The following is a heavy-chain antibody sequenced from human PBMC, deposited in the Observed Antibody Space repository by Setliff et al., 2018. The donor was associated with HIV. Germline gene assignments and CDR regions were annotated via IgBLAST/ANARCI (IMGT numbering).Heavy chain of an antibody. J-gene: IGHJ6*02. CDR2: ISGLGGGTI. D-gene: IGHD6-13*01. V-gene: IGHV3-48*01. Sequence: GGSLRLSCAASGFTFDSYSIIWVRQAPGKGLEWVSYISGLGGGTIYYADSVKGRFTISRDNSKNTLFLQMNSLRPEDTAVYYCARDCRVGWVFTYGMDVWGQGTLVTVSS. CDR1: GFTFDSYS. CDR3: ARDCRVGWVFTYGMDV.